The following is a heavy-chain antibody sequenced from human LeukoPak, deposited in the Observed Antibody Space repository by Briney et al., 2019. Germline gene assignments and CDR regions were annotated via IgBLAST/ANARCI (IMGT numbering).Heavy chain of an antibody. Sequence: SETLSLTCTVSGGSISSYYWSWIRQPAGKGLEWIGRIYTSGSTNYNPSLTSRVTMSVDTSKNKCSLKLSSVTAADTAVYYCARDVGPGAYYYGSGPWGYYFDYWGQGTLVTVSS. V-gene: IGHV4-4*07. J-gene: IGHJ4*02. CDR3: ARDVGPGAYYYGSGPWGYYFDY. CDR2: IYTSGST. CDR1: GGSISSYY. D-gene: IGHD3-10*01.